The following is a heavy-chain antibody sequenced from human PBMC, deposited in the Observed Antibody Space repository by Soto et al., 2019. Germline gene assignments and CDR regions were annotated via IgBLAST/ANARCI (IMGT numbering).Heavy chain of an antibody. CDR1: GFTFNSYW. Sequence: EVQLVESGGGLVQPGGSLRLSCAASGFTFNSYWMHWVRQAPGKGLVWVSRINSDGSSTSYADSVKGRFTISRDNAKNTLYLQMNSLRAEDTAVYYCARARQESGVGAIFGVVYYYGMDVWGQGTTVTVSS. CDR3: ARARQESGVGAIFGVVYYYGMDV. D-gene: IGHD3-3*01. CDR2: INSDGSST. V-gene: IGHV3-74*01. J-gene: IGHJ6*02.